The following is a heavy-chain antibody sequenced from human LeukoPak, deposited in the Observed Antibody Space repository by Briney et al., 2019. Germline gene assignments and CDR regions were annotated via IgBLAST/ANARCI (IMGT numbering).Heavy chain of an antibody. CDR1: GFTFSSYG. Sequence: PGGSLRLSCAASGFTFSSYGMHWVRQAPGKGLEWVAVIWYDGSNKYYADSVKGRFTISRDNSKNTLYLQMNSLRAEDTAVYYCARDRGSGWYGYFDYWGQGTLVTVSS. V-gene: IGHV3-33*01. J-gene: IGHJ4*02. CDR3: ARDRGSGWYGYFDY. D-gene: IGHD6-19*01. CDR2: IWYDGSNK.